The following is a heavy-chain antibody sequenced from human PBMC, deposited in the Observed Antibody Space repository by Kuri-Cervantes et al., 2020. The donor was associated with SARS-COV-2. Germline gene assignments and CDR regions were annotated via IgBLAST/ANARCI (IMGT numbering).Heavy chain of an antibody. CDR1: GYIFSNYA. V-gene: IGHV3-33*08. J-gene: IGHJ6*02. CDR3: ARDYPYCSSTSCFDYGMDV. Sequence: GGSLRLSCVASGYIFSNYAMHWVRQAPGKGLEWVAIISYDGNNLYADAVKGRFTISRDNAKNSLYLQMNSLRAEDTAVYYCARDYPYCSSTSCFDYGMDVWGQGTTVTVSS. CDR2: ISYDGNNL. D-gene: IGHD2-2*01.